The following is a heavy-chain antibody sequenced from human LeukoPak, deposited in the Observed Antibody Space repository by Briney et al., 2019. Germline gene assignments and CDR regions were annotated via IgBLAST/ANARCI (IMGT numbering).Heavy chain of an antibody. D-gene: IGHD4-17*01. Sequence: GGSLRLSCAASGFTVSSTYMSWVRQAPGKGLEWVANIKQDGSEKYYVDSVKGRFTISRDNAKNSLYLQMNSLRAEDTAVYYCASYDYGDAHQDWGQGTLVTVSS. CDR2: IKQDGSEK. J-gene: IGHJ4*02. V-gene: IGHV3-7*01. CDR1: GFTVSSTY. CDR3: ASYDYGDAHQD.